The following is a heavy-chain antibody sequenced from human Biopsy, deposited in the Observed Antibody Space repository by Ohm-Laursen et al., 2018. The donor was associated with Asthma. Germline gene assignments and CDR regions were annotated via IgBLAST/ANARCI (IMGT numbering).Heavy chain of an antibody. CDR2: HDHEEGGT. CDR1: GDTLTDLS. Sequence: GASVKVSCKFSGDTLTDLSMHWVRQAPGQGLEWMGGHDHEEGGTVNARRFQGRVTMTEDTSTDTAYMELSSLSSDDTAVYYCASDFPKDYVRYNFQFWGQGTLVTVSS. D-gene: IGHD4-17*01. V-gene: IGHV1-24*01. CDR3: ASDFPKDYVRYNFQF. J-gene: IGHJ4*02.